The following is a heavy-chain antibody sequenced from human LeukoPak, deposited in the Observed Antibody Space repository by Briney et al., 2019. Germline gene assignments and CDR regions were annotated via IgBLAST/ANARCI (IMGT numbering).Heavy chain of an antibody. CDR3: VRTWGSGYSAPPGD. D-gene: IGHD6-13*01. Sequence: PGRSLRLSCAASGFTFSSYVMHWVRQAPGKGLEWVAVISYDGSNKYYADSVEGRFTISRDNSKNTLYLQMNSLGAEDTAVYYCVRTWGSGYSAPPGDWGQGSLVTVSS. CDR2: ISYDGSNK. J-gene: IGHJ4*02. CDR1: GFTFSSYV. V-gene: IGHV3-30*03.